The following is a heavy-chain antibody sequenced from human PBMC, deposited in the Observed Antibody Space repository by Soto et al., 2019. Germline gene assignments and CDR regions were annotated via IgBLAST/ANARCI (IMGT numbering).Heavy chain of an antibody. V-gene: IGHV4-59*08. J-gene: IGHJ6*03. Sequence: SETLSLTCTVSGGSISSYYWSWIRQPPGKGLEWIGYIYYSGSTNYNPSLKSRVTISVDTSKNQFSLKLSSVTAADTAVYYCASIVVVPAATYYYYYMDVWGKGTTVTVSS. CDR2: IYYSGST. CDR1: GGSISSYY. CDR3: ASIVVVPAATYYYYYMDV. D-gene: IGHD2-2*01.